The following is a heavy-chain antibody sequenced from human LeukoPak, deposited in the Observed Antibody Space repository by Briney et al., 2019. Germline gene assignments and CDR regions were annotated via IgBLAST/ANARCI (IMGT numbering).Heavy chain of an antibody. J-gene: IGHJ4*02. Sequence: GSLRLSCATFGITFRDYGMHWVRQAPGKGLEWVALIRYDGSNKYYADSVKGRFTISRDNSKNTLYLQMNSLRPEDTAVYYCESDLVAGAENYWGQGTLVTVSS. D-gene: IGHD6-13*01. CDR1: GITFRDYG. CDR3: ESDLVAGAENY. V-gene: IGHV3-30*02. CDR2: IRYDGSNK.